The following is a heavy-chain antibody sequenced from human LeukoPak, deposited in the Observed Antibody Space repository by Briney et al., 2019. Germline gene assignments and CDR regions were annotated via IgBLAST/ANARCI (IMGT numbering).Heavy chain of an antibody. CDR3: AKDGLLWFGELLWFFDY. V-gene: IGHV3-30*18. CDR1: GFPFSSYG. CDR2: ISYDGSNT. J-gene: IGHJ4*02. Sequence: GGSLRLSCAASGFPFSSYGIHWVRQAPGKGLEWVAVISYDGSNTYYADSVKGRFTISRDNSKNTLYLQMNSLRAEDTAVYYCAKDGLLWFGELLWFFDYWGQGTLVTVSS. D-gene: IGHD3-10*01.